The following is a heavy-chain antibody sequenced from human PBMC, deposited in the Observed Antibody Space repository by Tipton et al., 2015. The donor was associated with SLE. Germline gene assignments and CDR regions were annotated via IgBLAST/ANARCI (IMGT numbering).Heavy chain of an antibody. Sequence: TLSLTCTVSGGSISSSSHYWGWIRQPPGKGLEWIGSIYYSGSTYYNPSLKSRVTISVDTSKNQFSLKLSSVTAADTAVYYCASLKWEPPFGYFDYWGQGTLVTVSS. V-gene: IGHV4-39*01. CDR1: GGSISSSSHY. D-gene: IGHD1-26*01. CDR2: IYYSGST. CDR3: ASLKWEPPFGYFDY. J-gene: IGHJ4*02.